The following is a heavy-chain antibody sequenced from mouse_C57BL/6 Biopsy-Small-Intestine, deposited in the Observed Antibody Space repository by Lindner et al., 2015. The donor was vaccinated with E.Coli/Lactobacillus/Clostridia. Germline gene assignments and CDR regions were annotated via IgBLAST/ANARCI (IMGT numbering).Heavy chain of an antibody. CDR1: DFNIKDYC. J-gene: IGHJ2*01. D-gene: IGHD2-4*01. CDR3: ARSDYDRGDHFDY. CDR2: IDPEDGET. V-gene: IGHV14-2*01. Sequence: VQLQESGAELVKPGASVKLSCTASDFNIKDYCIHWVKQRTKQGLEWIGRIDPEDGETKYAPKFQGRATITADTSSNTAYLQLSSLTSEDTAVYYCARSDYDRGDHFDYWGQGTTLTVSS.